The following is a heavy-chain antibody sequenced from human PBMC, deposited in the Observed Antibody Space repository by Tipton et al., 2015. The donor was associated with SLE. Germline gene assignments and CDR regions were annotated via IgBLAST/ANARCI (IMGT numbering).Heavy chain of an antibody. D-gene: IGHD3-10*01. CDR3: ARQNSRGLAFDY. CDR2: IYYGGST. Sequence: GLVKPSETLSLTCTVSGFSISSSSYTWGWIRQPPGKGLEWIGSIYYGGSTYYNPSLKSRVTISVDSSKTHFSLQLSSVTAADTAVYYCARQNSRGLAFDYWGQGTLVTVSS. V-gene: IGHV4-39*01. CDR1: GFSISSSSYT. J-gene: IGHJ4*02.